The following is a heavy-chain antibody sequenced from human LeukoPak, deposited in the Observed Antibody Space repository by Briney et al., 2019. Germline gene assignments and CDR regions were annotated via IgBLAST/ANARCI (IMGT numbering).Heavy chain of an antibody. D-gene: IGHD3-22*01. CDR2: IKEDGSEK. CDR1: GFTFSNYW. CDR3: ARSRSGYYEDY. J-gene: IGHJ4*02. Sequence: GGSLRLSCAGSGFTFSNYWMSWVHQAPGKGLEWVANIKEDGSEKYYVDSVKGRFTISRDNAKNSLSLQVNSLSAEDTAVYYCARSRSGYYEDYWGQGTLVTVSS. V-gene: IGHV3-7*02.